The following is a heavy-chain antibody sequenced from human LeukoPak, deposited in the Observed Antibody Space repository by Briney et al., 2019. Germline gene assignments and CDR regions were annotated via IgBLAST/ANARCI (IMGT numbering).Heavy chain of an antibody. D-gene: IGHD3-10*01. CDR1: GFTLTSYS. V-gene: IGHV3-21*01. J-gene: IGHJ5*02. CDR2: ISSSSNYI. Sequence: GGSLRLSCAASGFTLTSYSMNWVRQAPGKGLEWVSSISSSSNYIYYADSVKGRFTISRDNAKNSLYLQMNSLRAEDTAVYYCARVSQPLWFAEGNWFDPWGQGTLVTVSS. CDR3: ARVSQPLWFAEGNWFDP.